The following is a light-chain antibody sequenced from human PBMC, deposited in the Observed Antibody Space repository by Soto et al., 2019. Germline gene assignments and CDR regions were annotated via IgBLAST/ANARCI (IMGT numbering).Light chain of an antibody. J-gene: IGKJ2*01. V-gene: IGKV1-39*01. Sequence: DIQMTQSPSSLSASVGDRVTITCRASQSISTYINWYQQKAGKAPRLLIYGASNLQSGVPSRFSGSGSGTDFTLTISSLQPEDFATYYCQHSYNTPRTFGQGTKLGI. CDR1: QSISTY. CDR2: GAS. CDR3: QHSYNTPRT.